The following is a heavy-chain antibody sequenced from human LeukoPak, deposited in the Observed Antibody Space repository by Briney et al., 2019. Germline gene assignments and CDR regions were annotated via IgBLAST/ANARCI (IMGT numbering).Heavy chain of an antibody. CDR3: ARDSSYTSGSYYDDYFDS. V-gene: IGHV4-59*11. J-gene: IGHJ4*02. CDR1: GGSIRNHY. Sequence: SETLSLTCTVSGGSIRNHYWSWVRQPPGKALEWVGYVSDTGHTNSNPSLESRVTISVDTSKNQFSLKLCSVTAADAAVYYCARDSSYTSGSYYDDYFDSWSQGTLVTVSS. D-gene: IGHD3-10*01. CDR2: VSDTGHT.